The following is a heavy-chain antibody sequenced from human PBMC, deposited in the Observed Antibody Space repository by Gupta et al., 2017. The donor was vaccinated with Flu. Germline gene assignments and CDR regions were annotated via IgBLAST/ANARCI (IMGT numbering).Heavy chain of an antibody. CDR2: IWYDGSNT. Sequence: QVQLVESGGAVVQPGGSLRLSCAASGFDFRSHGMHWVRQAPGKGLEWVAAIWYDGSNTQYLDSGKGRFTISRDNSKNSLSLHMDSRRADDTALYFCVRDNGIASSGMGRWGQGTLVTVSS. D-gene: IGHD1-1*01. CDR1: GFDFRSHG. J-gene: IGHJ4*02. V-gene: IGHV3-33*01. CDR3: VRDNGIASSGMGR.